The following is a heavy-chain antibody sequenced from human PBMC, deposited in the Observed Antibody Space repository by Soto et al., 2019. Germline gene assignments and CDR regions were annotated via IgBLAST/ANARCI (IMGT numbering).Heavy chain of an antibody. CDR1: GFTFGDYA. Sequence: GGSLRLSCTASGFTFGDYAMSWFRQAPGKGLEWVGFIRSKAYGGTTEYAASVKGRFTISRDDSKSIAYLQMNSLKTEDTAVYYCTRADLYYDILTGYYKSWGQGTLVTVSS. CDR2: IRSKAYGGTT. J-gene: IGHJ4*02. CDR3: TRADLYYDILTGYYKS. V-gene: IGHV3-49*03. D-gene: IGHD3-9*01.